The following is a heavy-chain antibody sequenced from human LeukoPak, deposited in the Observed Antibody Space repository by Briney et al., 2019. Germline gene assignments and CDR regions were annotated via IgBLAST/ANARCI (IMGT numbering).Heavy chain of an antibody. CDR3: ARHNTYYDFWSGYYTYYFDY. CDR1: GFTFSSYW. Sequence: GGSLRLSCAASGFTFSSYWMSWVRQAPGKGLEWVANIKQDGSEKYYVDSVKGRFTISRDNAKNSLYLQMNSLRAEDTAVYYCARHNTYYDFWSGYYTYYFDYWGQGTLVTVSS. V-gene: IGHV3-7*01. D-gene: IGHD3-3*01. J-gene: IGHJ4*02. CDR2: IKQDGSEK.